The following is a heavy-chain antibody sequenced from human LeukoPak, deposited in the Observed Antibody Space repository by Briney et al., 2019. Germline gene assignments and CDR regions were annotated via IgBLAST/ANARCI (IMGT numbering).Heavy chain of an antibody. CDR1: GFIFRNYW. CDR2: IKEDGSDK. V-gene: IGHV3-7*01. J-gene: IGHJ5*02. D-gene: IGHD3-16*02. CDR3: ARGVIIRGRLDP. Sequence: GGSLRLSCAASGFIFRNYWMSWVRQAPGKGLEWVANIKEDGSDKYYVESVKGRFTISRDNAKNSLYLQMSSLRADDTAVYYCARGVIIRGRLDPWGQGTLVTVSS.